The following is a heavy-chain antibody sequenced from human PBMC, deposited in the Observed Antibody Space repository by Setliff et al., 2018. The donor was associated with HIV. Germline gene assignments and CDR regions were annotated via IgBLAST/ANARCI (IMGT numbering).Heavy chain of an antibody. CDR2: ISGSGGST. D-gene: IGHD3-22*01. CDR1: RFTFSSYA. CDR3: AKTYYYDSSGYYYFDS. V-gene: IGHV3-23*01. Sequence: GGSLRLSCAASRFTFSSYAMSWVRQAPGKGLEWVSDISGSGGSTYYADSVKGRFTISRDNSKNSLYLQMNSLRAEDTAVYYCAKTYYYDSSGYYYFDSWGQGTLVTVSS. J-gene: IGHJ4*02.